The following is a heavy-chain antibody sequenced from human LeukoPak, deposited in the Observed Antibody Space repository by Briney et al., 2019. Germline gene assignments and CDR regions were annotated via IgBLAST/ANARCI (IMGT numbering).Heavy chain of an antibody. J-gene: IGHJ3*02. CDR1: GYNFANSW. V-gene: IGHV5-51*01. CDR2: IYPGDSDT. Sequence: GESLKISCQGSGYNFANSWIGWVRQMPGKGLEWMGIIYPGDSDTRYSPSFQGQVTISADKSISTAYLQWSSLKASDTAMYYCARRIAAADAFDIWGQGTMVTVSS. D-gene: IGHD6-13*01. CDR3: ARRIAAADAFDI.